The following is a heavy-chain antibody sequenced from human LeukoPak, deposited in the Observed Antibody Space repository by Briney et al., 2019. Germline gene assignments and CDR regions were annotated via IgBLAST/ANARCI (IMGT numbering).Heavy chain of an antibody. Sequence: GGSLRLSCAASGFTFSSYSMNWVRQAPGKGLEWVSYISSSSSTIYYADSVKGRFTISRDNAKNSLYLQMNSLRAEDTAVYYCARDKGDYDTSGSLFVFGGQGTLVTVSS. CDR2: ISSSSSTI. D-gene: IGHD3-22*01. CDR3: ARDKGDYDTSGSLFVF. V-gene: IGHV3-48*01. J-gene: IGHJ4*02. CDR1: GFTFSSYS.